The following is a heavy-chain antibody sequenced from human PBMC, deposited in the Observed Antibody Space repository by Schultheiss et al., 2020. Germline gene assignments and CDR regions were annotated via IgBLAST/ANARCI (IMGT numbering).Heavy chain of an antibody. V-gene: IGHV3-23*01. D-gene: IGHD4-17*01. CDR2: ISGSGGST. CDR1: GFTFSSYS. J-gene: IGHJ5*02. Sequence: GESLKISCAASGFTFSSYSMNWVRQTPGKGLEWVSAISGSGGSTYYADSVKGRFTISRDNSKNTLYLQMNSLRAEDTAVYYCARGPYGDYENWFDPWGQGTLVTVS. CDR3: ARGPYGDYENWFDP.